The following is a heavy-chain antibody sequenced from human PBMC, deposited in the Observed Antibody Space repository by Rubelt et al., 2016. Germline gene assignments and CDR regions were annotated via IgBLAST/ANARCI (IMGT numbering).Heavy chain of an antibody. D-gene: IGHD4-17*01. CDR3: ARGRLTYDDYGWFDP. CDR2: LYAGGST. V-gene: IGHV3-66*01. J-gene: IGHJ5*02. CDR1: GFTFGDYA. Sequence: LVESGGGLVQPGRSLRLSCTASGFTFGDYAMSWVRQAPGKGLEWVSILYAGGSTYYADSVKGRFIISRDNSKNTLYLQMNSLRVEDTAVYYCARGRLTYDDYGWFDPWGQGTLVTVSS.